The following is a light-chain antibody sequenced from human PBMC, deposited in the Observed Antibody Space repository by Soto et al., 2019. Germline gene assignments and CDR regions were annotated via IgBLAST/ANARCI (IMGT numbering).Light chain of an antibody. Sequence: QSVLTQPPSASGSPGQSVAISCTGTSSDVGGYNYVSWYQQHPGKAPKLMIYEVNKRPSGVPDRFSGSKSGNTASLTVSGLQAEDEADYYCSSYAGSSNVFGPGNKVTVL. CDR2: EVN. J-gene: IGLJ1*01. CDR3: SSYAGSSNV. V-gene: IGLV2-8*01. CDR1: SSDVGGYNY.